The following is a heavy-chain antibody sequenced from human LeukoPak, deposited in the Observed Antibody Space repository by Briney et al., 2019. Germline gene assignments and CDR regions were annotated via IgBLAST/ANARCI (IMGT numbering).Heavy chain of an antibody. Sequence: PSETLSLTCTVSGDSIRSYYWSWIRQSPGKGLEWIGYIYYSGSTNCNPSLKSRVTISVDTSKNQFSLKLSSVTAADTAMYYCARFEVSGWYLFDYWGQGTLVTVSS. D-gene: IGHD6-19*01. J-gene: IGHJ4*02. CDR2: IYYSGST. CDR3: ARFEVSGWYLFDY. CDR1: GDSIRSYY. V-gene: IGHV4-59*08.